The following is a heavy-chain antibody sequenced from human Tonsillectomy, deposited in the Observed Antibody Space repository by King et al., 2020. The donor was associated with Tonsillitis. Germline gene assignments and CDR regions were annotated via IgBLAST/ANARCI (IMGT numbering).Heavy chain of an antibody. V-gene: IGHV1-2*06. CDR1: GCSFTGYC. Sequence: VQLVQSGTEVKKPGASVKVSCQASGCSFTGYCIHWVRQAPGQGLDWMGRINPDSCAAHYARRFEDRVTMTSDTSFRTAYLEVSRLRSDDTATYFCARDTGGWPSFDYWVQGSLVIVS. D-gene: IGHD2-8*02. CDR2: INPDSCAA. CDR3: ARDTGGWPSFDY. J-gene: IGHJ4*02.